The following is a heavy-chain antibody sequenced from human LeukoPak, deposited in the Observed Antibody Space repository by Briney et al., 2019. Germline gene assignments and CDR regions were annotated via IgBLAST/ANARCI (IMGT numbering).Heavy chain of an antibody. CDR1: GYTFTSYG. CDR2: ISAYDGNT. V-gene: IGHV1-18*01. Sequence: ASVKVSCKASGYTFTSYGISWVRQAPGQGLEWMGWISAYDGNTNYAQKLQGRVTMTTDTSTSTAYMELRSLRSDDTAVYYCARRNDYGPRYYFDYWGQGTLVTVSS. J-gene: IGHJ4*02. CDR3: ARRNDYGPRYYFDY. D-gene: IGHD4-17*01.